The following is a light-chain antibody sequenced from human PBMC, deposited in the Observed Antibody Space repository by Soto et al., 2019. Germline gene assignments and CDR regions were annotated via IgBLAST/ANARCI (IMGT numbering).Light chain of an antibody. J-gene: IGLJ1*01. CDR3: NSYTSSSTPYV. V-gene: IGLV2-14*01. CDR1: SSDVGGYNY. CDR2: DVS. Sequence: QSVLTQPASVSGSPGQSITISCTGTSSDVGGYNYVSWYQQHPGKAPKLMIYDVSYRPSGISNRFSGSKSGNTASLTISGLQAEDEADYYCNSYTSSSTPYVFGTGTKLTVL.